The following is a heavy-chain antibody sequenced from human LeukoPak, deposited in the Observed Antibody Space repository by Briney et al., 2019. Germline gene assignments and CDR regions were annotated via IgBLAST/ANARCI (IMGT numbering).Heavy chain of an antibody. CDR1: GYSFTSYW. CDR3: ARQLGYYRSTEAFDI. D-gene: IGHD3-22*01. J-gene: IGHJ3*02. Sequence: GESLQISCQGSGYSFTSYWIGWVRQVPGKGLEWMGSIYPGDSDTRNSPSFQGQVTISADKSISTAYLQWSSLKASDTAMYYCARQLGYYRSTEAFDIWGQGTMVTVSS. CDR2: IYPGDSDT. V-gene: IGHV5-51*01.